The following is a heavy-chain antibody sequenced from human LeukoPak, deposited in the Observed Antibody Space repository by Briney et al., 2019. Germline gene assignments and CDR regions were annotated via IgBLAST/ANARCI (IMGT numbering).Heavy chain of an antibody. D-gene: IGHD4/OR15-4a*01. CDR2: IYCGGST. V-gene: IGHV3-66*01. J-gene: IGHJ4*02. CDR3: ARNRDYGQTGYFDY. Sequence: PAGSLRLSCAASGFTVSSNYMSWVRQSPGKGLEWLSVIYCGGSTYYADSVKGRFNIYRDHSKNTLYLQLNSLRAEDTAVYYCARNRDYGQTGYFDYWGQGTRVTVSS. CDR1: GFTVSSNY.